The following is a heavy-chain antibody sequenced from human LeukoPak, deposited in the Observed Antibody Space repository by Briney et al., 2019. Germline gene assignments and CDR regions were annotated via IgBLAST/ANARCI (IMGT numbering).Heavy chain of an antibody. CDR1: GFTFSSYA. CDR3: AKVKDSSSSPWYGMGV. CDR2: ISGSGGST. J-gene: IGHJ6*02. D-gene: IGHD6-13*01. V-gene: IGHV3-23*01. Sequence: PGGSLRLSCAASGFTFSSYAMSWVRQAPGKGLEWVSAISGSGGSTYYADSVKGRFTISRDNSKNTLYLQMNSLRAEDTAIYYCAKVKDSSSSPWYGMGVWGQGTTVTVSS.